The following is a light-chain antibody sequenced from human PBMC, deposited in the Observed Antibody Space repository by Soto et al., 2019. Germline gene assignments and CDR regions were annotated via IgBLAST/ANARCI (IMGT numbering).Light chain of an antibody. Sequence: ETVMTQSPATLSVSPGERATLSCRASQSVSSDLAWYQQKRGQAPRLLIYGASTRATGIPARFSGSGSGTESTLTITSLQSEDFAVYFCQQYNNRPYTFGQGTKLDI. J-gene: IGKJ2*01. CDR2: GAS. CDR1: QSVSSD. CDR3: QQYNNRPYT. V-gene: IGKV3-15*01.